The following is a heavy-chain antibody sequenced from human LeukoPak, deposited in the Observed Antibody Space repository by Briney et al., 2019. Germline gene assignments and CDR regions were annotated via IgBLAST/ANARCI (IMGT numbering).Heavy chain of an antibody. CDR1: GFTFSGYW. D-gene: IGHD1-26*01. Sequence: GGSLRLSCAASGFTFSGYWMHWVRQGPGKGLEWVGFIRNKAYGGTAEYAASVKGRFTISRDDSKSIAFLQMNSLKTEDTAVYYCARGIVGLRGFDYWGQGTLVTVSS. J-gene: IGHJ4*02. V-gene: IGHV3-71*01. CDR3: ARGIVGLRGFDY. CDR2: IRNKAYGGTA.